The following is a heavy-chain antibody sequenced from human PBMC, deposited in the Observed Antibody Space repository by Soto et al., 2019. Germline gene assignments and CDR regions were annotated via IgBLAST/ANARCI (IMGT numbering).Heavy chain of an antibody. CDR1: GGSISSSNW. J-gene: IGHJ6*02. D-gene: IGHD3-16*01. CDR3: TSARTTYLGPSWGYYYYGMDV. V-gene: IGHV4-4*02. Sequence: SETLSLTCDVSGGSISSSNWWSWVRQPPGKGLEWIGEIYHSGSTNYNPSLKSRVTISVDKSKNQFSLKLSSVPAADTAVYYCTSARTTYLGPSWGYYYYGMDVWGQGTTVSVSS. CDR2: IYHSGST.